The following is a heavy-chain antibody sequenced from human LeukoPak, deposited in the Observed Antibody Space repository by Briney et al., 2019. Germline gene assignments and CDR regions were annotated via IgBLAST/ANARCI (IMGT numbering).Heavy chain of an antibody. CDR1: GFTFNNYG. V-gene: IGHV3-30*02. D-gene: IGHD1-26*01. Sequence: GGSLRLSCAASGFTFNNYGMHWVRQAPGKGLEWVAFIRYNGNNQYYADSVKGRFTISRDNSKNTLYLQMNSLKGDDTAVCYCAKTGDIVGATIWGQGTMVTVSS. J-gene: IGHJ3*02. CDR2: IRYNGNNQ. CDR3: AKTGDIVGATI.